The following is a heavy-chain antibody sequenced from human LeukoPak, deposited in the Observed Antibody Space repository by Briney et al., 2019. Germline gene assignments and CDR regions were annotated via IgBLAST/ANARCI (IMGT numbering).Heavy chain of an antibody. CDR3: ARNRYYYGSGNYGVPNWFDP. CDR2: IYSSGSP. D-gene: IGHD3-10*01. V-gene: IGHV4-4*07. J-gene: IGHJ5*02. CDR1: GASVTSFY. Sequence: SETLSLTCTVSGASVTSFYWSWIRQPAGKGLEWIGRIYSSGSPNYNPSLKSRVTISVDTSKNQFSLKLSSVTAADTAVYYCARNRYYYGSGNYGVPNWFDPWGQGTLVTVSS.